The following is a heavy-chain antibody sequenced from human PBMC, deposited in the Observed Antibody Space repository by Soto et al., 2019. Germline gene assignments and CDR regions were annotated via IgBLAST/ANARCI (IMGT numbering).Heavy chain of an antibody. Sequence: QVQLVQSGAEVKKPGASVKVSCKASGYTFTSYDINWVRQATGQGLEWMGWMNPNSGNTGYAQKFQDRVTMTRNTSRSTAYMGLSSLRSEDTAVYYCARAPIAARSKTCFDYWGQGTLVTVSS. CDR2: MNPNSGNT. J-gene: IGHJ4*02. V-gene: IGHV1-8*01. D-gene: IGHD6-6*01. CDR1: GYTFTSYD. CDR3: ARAPIAARSKTCFDY.